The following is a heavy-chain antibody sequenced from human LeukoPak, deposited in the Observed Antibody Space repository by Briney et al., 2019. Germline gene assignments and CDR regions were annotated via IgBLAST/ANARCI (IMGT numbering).Heavy chain of an antibody. D-gene: IGHD3-22*01. Sequence: SSVNLSSQASGGTFSSYAISWVRPAPGQGLEWMGGLIPIFVTANYTQKFPGRVTITTDESTTTAYMDLSSLGSEDTTLYYCARCSTPGYYNSSGSRIHFHYWGQAAMVIVCS. CDR3: ARCSTPGYYNSSGSRIHFHY. CDR1: GGTFSSYA. J-gene: IGHJ4*02. CDR2: LIPIFVTA. V-gene: IGHV1-69*05.